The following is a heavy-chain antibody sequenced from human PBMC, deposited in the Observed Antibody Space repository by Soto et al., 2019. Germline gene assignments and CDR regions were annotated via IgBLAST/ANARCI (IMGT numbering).Heavy chain of an antibody. CDR1: GFTFSNAW. CDR2: IKSKTDGGTT. V-gene: IGHV3-15*07. D-gene: IGHD6-13*01. Sequence: GGSLRLSCAASGFTFSNAWMNWVRQAPGKGLEWVGRIKSKTDGGTTDYAAPVKGRFTISRDDSKKTLYLQMNSLKTEDTAVYYCTTAPDSSSWKNWGLLDYWGQGTLVTVSS. J-gene: IGHJ4*02. CDR3: TTAPDSSSWKNWGLLDY.